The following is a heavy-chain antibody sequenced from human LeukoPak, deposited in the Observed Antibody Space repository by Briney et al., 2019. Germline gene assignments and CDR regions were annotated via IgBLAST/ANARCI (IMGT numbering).Heavy chain of an antibody. Sequence: SQTLSLTCTVSGGSISSGGYYWSWVRQHPGKGLEWIGYIYYSGSTYYSPSLKSRVTISVDTSKNQFSLKLSSVTAADTAVYYCAREDYYDSSGFDYWGQGTLVTVSS. CDR3: AREDYYDSSGFDY. D-gene: IGHD3-22*01. V-gene: IGHV4-31*03. CDR1: GGSISSGGYY. CDR2: IYYSGST. J-gene: IGHJ4*02.